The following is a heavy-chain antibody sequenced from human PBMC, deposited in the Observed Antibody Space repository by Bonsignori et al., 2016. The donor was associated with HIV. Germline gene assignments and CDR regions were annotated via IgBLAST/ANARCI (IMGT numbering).Heavy chain of an antibody. Sequence: WVRQAPGQGLEWMGWINTNTGNTKSIEKFQGRVNMTTDTSTRTVYMELKSLTSDDTAIYFCARDRGFLDWLSHDPFDIWGQGTMVTVSS. D-gene: IGHD3/OR15-3a*01. CDR3: ARDRGFLDWLSHDPFDI. V-gene: IGHV1-18*01. CDR2: INTNTGNT. J-gene: IGHJ3*02.